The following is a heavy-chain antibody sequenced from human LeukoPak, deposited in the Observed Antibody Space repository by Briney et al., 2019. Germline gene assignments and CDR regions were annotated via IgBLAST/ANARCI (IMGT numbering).Heavy chain of an antibody. Sequence: GGSLRLPCAASGFTFSSYGMHWVRQAPGKGLEWVAYIRYDGSNKYYEDSMKGRFTISRDNAKNSLYLQLNSLRAEDTAVYYCARDPYSGSYSDYYYYYYMDVWGKGTTVTVSS. CDR3: ARDPYSGSYSDYYYYYYMDV. CDR1: GFTFSSYG. J-gene: IGHJ6*03. D-gene: IGHD1-26*01. CDR2: IRYDGSNK. V-gene: IGHV3-30*02.